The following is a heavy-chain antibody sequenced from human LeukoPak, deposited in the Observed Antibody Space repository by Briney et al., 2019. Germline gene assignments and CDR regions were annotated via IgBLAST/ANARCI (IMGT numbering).Heavy chain of an antibody. J-gene: IGHJ4*02. CDR1: GITLSNYG. D-gene: IGHD3-10*01. V-gene: IGHV3-23*01. CDR3: AKRGVVIRGVIIIGFHKEAYYFDY. Sequence: HSGGSLRLSCVVSGITLSNYGMSWVRQAPGKGLEWVSGISERGGSTNYADSVKGRFIISRDNSKNTMYLQMNSVRAEDTAVYFCAKRGVVIRGVIIIGFHKEAYYFDYCGQGTLLSVSS. CDR2: ISERGGST.